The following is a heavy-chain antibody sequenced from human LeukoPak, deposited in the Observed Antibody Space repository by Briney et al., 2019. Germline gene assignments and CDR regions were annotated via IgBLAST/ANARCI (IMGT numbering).Heavy chain of an antibody. CDR3: ARVSMVRGVLRRFDP. D-gene: IGHD3-10*01. J-gene: IGHJ5*02. Sequence: SETLSLTCTVSGGSISSTNYYWGWIRQPPGTQLEWIGGIYYSGNTYYNPSLKSRVTIAVDRSKNQFSLKLSSVTAADTAVYYCARVSMVRGVLRRFDPWGQGTLVTVSS. CDR1: GGSISSTNYY. CDR2: IYYSGNT. V-gene: IGHV4-39*01.